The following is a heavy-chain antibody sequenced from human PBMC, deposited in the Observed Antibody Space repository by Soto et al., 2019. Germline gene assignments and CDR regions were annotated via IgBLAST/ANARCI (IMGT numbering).Heavy chain of an antibody. Sequence: SETLSLTCAVSGGSISSGGYSWSWIRQPPGKGLEWIGYIYHSGSTYYNPSLKSRVTISVDRSKNQFSLKLSSVTAADTAVYYCARASITTYHFDYWGQGALVTVSS. CDR3: ARASITTYHFDY. CDR1: GGSISSGGYS. D-gene: IGHD3-3*01. CDR2: IYHSGST. V-gene: IGHV4-30-2*01. J-gene: IGHJ4*02.